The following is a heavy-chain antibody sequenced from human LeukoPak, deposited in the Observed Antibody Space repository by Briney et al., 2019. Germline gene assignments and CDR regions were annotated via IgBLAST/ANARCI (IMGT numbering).Heavy chain of an antibody. Sequence: ASVKVSCKVSGYTLTELSMHWVRQAPGKGLEWMGGFDPEDGETIYAQKFQGRVTMTEDTSTDTAYMELSSLRSEDTAVYYCATVFFYDFWSGYYGNWFDPWGQGTLVTVSS. V-gene: IGHV1-24*01. CDR3: ATVFFYDFWSGYYGNWFDP. J-gene: IGHJ5*02. CDR1: GYTLTELS. D-gene: IGHD3-3*01. CDR2: FDPEDGET.